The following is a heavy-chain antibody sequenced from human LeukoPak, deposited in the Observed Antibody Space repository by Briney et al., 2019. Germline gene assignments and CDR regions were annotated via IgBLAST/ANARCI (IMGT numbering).Heavy chain of an antibody. D-gene: IGHD3-22*01. V-gene: IGHV3-7*03. J-gene: IGHJ4*02. CDR1: GFTFSSYG. CDR2: IKEDGSEK. CDR3: ARDLIDYYDSSGYYGPFDY. Sequence: PGGSLRLSCAASGFTFSSYGMHWVRRAPGKGLEWVANIKEDGSEKYYVDSVKGRFTISRDNAKNSLYLQMNSLRAEDTAVYYCARDLIDYYDSSGYYGPFDYWGQGALVTVSS.